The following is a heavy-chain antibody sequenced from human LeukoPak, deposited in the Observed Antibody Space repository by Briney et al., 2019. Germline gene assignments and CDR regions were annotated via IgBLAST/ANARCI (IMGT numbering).Heavy chain of an antibody. CDR2: ISYDGSNK. CDR1: GFTFSSYA. Sequence: GGSLRLSCAASGFTFSSYAMHWVRQAPGKGLEWVAVISYDGSNKYYADSVEGRFTISRDNSKNTLYLQMNSLGAEDTAVYYCARRVYYYMDVWGKGTTVAVSS. V-gene: IGHV3-30-3*01. CDR3: ARRVYYYMDV. J-gene: IGHJ6*03.